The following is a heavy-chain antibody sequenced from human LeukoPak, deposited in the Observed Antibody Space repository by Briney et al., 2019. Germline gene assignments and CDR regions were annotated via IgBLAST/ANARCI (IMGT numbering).Heavy chain of an antibody. CDR1: GFIFSSYW. D-gene: IGHD7-27*01. Sequence: AGTLRLSCAASGFIFSSYWMTWVRQAPGKGLEWVATIKYDGDEKFYVDSVTGRFTISRDNAKNSLYLQMNSLAAEYTAVYYCVRESFSRGDFNWGQGTLVTVSS. J-gene: IGHJ4*02. V-gene: IGHV3-7*01. CDR2: IKYDGDEK. CDR3: VRESFSRGDFN.